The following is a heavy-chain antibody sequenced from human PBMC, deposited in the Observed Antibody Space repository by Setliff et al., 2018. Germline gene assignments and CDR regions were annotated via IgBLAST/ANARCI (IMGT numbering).Heavy chain of an antibody. CDR1: GASLSSGTYY. Sequence: SETLSLSCTVSGASLSSGTYYWGWIRQPPGKGLEWIGRIYYRGDTYYNASLKGRLTISVDTAQNQFSLRLTSVTAADTAVYYCARTGTYRYFDYWGQGALVTVSS. CDR3: ARTGTYRYFDY. V-gene: IGHV4-39*01. CDR2: IYYRGDT. J-gene: IGHJ4*02. D-gene: IGHD1-1*01.